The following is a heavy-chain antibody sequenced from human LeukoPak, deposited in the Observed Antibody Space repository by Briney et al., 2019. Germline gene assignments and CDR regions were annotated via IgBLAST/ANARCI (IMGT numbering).Heavy chain of an antibody. J-gene: IGHJ6*02. CDR2: ISSSSRYI. D-gene: IGHD1-26*01. Sequence: PGGSLRLSCAASGFTFSSYSMNWVRQAPGKGLEWVSSISSSSRYIYYADSVKGRFTISRDNAKNSLYLQMNSLRAEDTAVYYCARDWELLDGYYGMDVWGQGTTVTVSS. V-gene: IGHV3-21*01. CDR3: ARDWELLDGYYGMDV. CDR1: GFTFSSYS.